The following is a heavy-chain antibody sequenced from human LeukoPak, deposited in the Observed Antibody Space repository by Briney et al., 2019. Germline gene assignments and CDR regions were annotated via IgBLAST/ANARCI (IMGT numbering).Heavy chain of an antibody. V-gene: IGHV3-30*03. CDR1: GFSFNNHG. J-gene: IGHJ4*02. CDR2: ISYDGNNK. Sequence: PGGSLRLSCAASGFSFNNHGMHWVRQAPGKGLEWVALISYDGNNKYYADSVKGRFTISKDNSKNTLYLQMNSLRAEDTAAYYCAGAMVRGVLRASFDYWGQETLVPVSS. CDR3: AGAMVRGVLRASFDY. D-gene: IGHD3-10*01.